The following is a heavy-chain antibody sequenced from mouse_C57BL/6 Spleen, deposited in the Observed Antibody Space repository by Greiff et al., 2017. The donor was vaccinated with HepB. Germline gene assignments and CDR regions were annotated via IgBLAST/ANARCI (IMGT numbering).Heavy chain of an antibody. CDR3: ARRGYGRGWYFDY. Sequence: VKLMESGPGLVQPSQSLSITCTVSGFSLTSYGVHWVRQSPGKGLEWLGVIWSGGSTDYNAAFISRLSISKDNSKSQVFFKRNSLQADDTAIYYCARRGYGRGWYFDYWGQGTTLTVSS. J-gene: IGHJ2*01. V-gene: IGHV2-2*01. D-gene: IGHD1-1*01. CDR1: GFSLTSYG. CDR2: IWSGGST.